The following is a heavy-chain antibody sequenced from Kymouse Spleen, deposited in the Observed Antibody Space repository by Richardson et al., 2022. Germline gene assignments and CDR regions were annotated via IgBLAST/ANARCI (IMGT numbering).Heavy chain of an antibody. V-gene: IGHV3-33*01. CDR2: IWYDGSNK. Sequence: QVQLVESGGGVVQPGRSLRLSCAASGFTFSSYGMHWVRQAPGKGLEWVAVIWYDGSNKYYADSVKGRFTISRDNSKNTLYLQMNSLRAEDTAVYYCARDPSNSPFDYWGQGTLVTVSS. J-gene: IGHJ4*02. D-gene: IGHD4-23*01. CDR3: ARDPSNSPFDY. CDR1: GFTFSSYG.